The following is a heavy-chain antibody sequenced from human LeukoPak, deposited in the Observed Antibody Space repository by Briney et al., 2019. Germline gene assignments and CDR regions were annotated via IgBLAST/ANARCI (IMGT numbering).Heavy chain of an antibody. V-gene: IGHV1-69*04. CDR2: IIPILGIA. CDR1: GCTFSSYA. Sequence: SVKVSCKASGCTFSSYAISWVRQAPGQGLEWMGRIIPILGIANYAQKFQGRVTITADKSTSTAYMELSSLRSEDTAVYYCARGGWELLTFDYWGQGTLVTVSS. CDR3: ARGGWELLTFDY. J-gene: IGHJ4*02. D-gene: IGHD1-26*01.